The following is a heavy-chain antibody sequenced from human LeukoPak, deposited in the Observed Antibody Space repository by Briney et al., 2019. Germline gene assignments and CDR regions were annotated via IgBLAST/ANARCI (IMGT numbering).Heavy chain of an antibody. CDR1: GLTFTSYA. V-gene: IGHV3-23*01. D-gene: IGHD3-10*01. CDR2: ISASGSNA. CDR3: AKDRWASGISSFDY. J-gene: IGHJ4*02. Sequence: GGSLRLSCAASGLTFTSYAMNWVRQAPGKGLEWVSGISASGSNAYYADSVKGRFTISRDNSKDTVFLQMNSLKVEDTAVYYRAKDRWASGISSFDYWGQGALVTVSS.